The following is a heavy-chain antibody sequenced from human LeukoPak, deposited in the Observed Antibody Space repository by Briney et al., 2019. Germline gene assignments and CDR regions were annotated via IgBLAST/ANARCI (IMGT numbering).Heavy chain of an antibody. D-gene: IGHD1-26*01. V-gene: IGHV3-21*01. CDR1: GFTFSSYS. CDR2: ISSSSSYI. J-gene: IGHJ4*02. CDR3: AREASGSYYFVY. Sequence: GGSLRLSCAASGFTFSSYSMNWVRQAPGKGLEWVSSISSSSSYIYYAVSVKGRFTISRDNAKNSLYLQMNSLRAEDTAVYYCAREASGSYYFVYWGQGTLVTVSS.